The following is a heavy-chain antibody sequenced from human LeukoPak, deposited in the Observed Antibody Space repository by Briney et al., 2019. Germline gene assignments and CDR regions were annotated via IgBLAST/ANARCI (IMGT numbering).Heavy chain of an antibody. Sequence: ASVKVSRKASGGTFSSYAINWVRQAPGQGLEWMGGIIPIFGTANYAQKFQGRVTITADESTGTAYMELSSLRSEDTAVYYCARAFCGGDCWQRFFDYWGQGTLVTVSS. CDR1: GGTFSSYA. CDR3: ARAFCGGDCWQRFFDY. J-gene: IGHJ4*02. V-gene: IGHV1-69*13. D-gene: IGHD2-21*02. CDR2: IIPIFGTA.